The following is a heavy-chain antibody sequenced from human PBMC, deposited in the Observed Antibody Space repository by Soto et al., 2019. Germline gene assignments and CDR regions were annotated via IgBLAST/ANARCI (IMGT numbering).Heavy chain of an antibody. V-gene: IGHV3-48*02. CDR1: GFTFSDYA. CDR2: ITGNGETT. J-gene: IGHJ4*02. Sequence: VQLVESGGDLVQPGDSLRLSCAASGFTFSDYAMNWVRQAPGKGPEWVSYITGNGETTHYADFVEGRFAISRDNAKNSLYLQMDSLRDEDSAVYYCARGARLAGSGDYWGQGTLVTVSS. D-gene: IGHD3-10*01. CDR3: ARGARLAGSGDY.